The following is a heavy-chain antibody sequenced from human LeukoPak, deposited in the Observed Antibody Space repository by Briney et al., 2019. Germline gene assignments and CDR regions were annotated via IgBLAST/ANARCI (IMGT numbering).Heavy chain of an antibody. CDR3: AKDREYYDFWSGYYAPSGY. V-gene: IGHV3-30*18. CDR1: GGSISSGG. D-gene: IGHD3-3*01. Sequence: LSLTCTVSGGSISSGGYYWSWIRQHPGKGLEWVAVISYDGSNKYYADSVKGRFTISRDNSKNTLYLQMNSLRAEDTAVYYCAKDREYYDFWSGYYAPSGYWGQGTLVIVSS. CDR2: ISYDGSNK. J-gene: IGHJ4*02.